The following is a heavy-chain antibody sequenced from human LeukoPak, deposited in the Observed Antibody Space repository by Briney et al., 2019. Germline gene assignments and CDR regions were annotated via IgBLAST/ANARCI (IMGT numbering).Heavy chain of an antibody. CDR3: PRDPGPALARGRAGYYFDY. Sequence: GGSLRLSCAASGFTFSSYGMHWIRQAPGKGLEWVAVISKDGRNKYEADSVKGRFSISRDNSKNMLYLQMDSLRPDDTAVYCCPRDPGPALARGRAGYYFDYWGLGTLVTVSS. D-gene: IGHD3-10*01. CDR1: GFTFSSYG. V-gene: IGHV3-30*03. CDR2: ISKDGRNK. J-gene: IGHJ4*02.